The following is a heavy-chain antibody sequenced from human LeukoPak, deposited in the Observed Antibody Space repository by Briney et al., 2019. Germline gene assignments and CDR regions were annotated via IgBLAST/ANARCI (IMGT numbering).Heavy chain of an antibody. V-gene: IGHV3-66*01. CDR3: ARASPNYFDY. J-gene: IGHJ4*02. CDR1: GFTVSSNY. Sequence: GGSLRLSCAASGFTVSSNYMSWVRQAPGKGLEWVSVTYSGGSTYYADSVKGRFTISRDNSKNTLYLQMNSLRAEDTAVYYCARASPNYFDYWGQGTLVTVSS. CDR2: TYSGGST.